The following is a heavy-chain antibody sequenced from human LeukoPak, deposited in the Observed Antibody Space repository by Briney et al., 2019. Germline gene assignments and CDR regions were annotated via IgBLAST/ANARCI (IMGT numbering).Heavy chain of an antibody. Sequence: SETPSLTCIVSGGSVSSNNYQWNWIRQPPGKGLEWIGDIYYAGSTNYNPSLKSRVTISVDTSKNQFSLKLSSVTAADTAVYYCARRLVGQTFDYWGQGTLVTVSS. J-gene: IGHJ4*02. CDR1: GGSVSSNNYQ. V-gene: IGHV4-61*01. D-gene: IGHD3-10*01. CDR2: IYYAGST. CDR3: ARRLVGQTFDY.